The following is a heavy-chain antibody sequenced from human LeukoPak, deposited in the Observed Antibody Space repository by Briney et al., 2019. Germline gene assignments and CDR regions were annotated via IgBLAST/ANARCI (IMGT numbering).Heavy chain of an antibody. CDR1: GGSISSYY. Sequence: PSETLSLTCTVSGGSISSYYWSWIRQPPGKGLEWIGYIYTSGSTNYNPSLKSRVTISVDTSKNQFSLKLSSVTAADTAVYYCARDRVTIFGVVPYDYWGQGTLVTVSS. D-gene: IGHD3-3*01. V-gene: IGHV4-4*08. J-gene: IGHJ4*02. CDR3: ARDRVTIFGVVPYDY. CDR2: IYTSGST.